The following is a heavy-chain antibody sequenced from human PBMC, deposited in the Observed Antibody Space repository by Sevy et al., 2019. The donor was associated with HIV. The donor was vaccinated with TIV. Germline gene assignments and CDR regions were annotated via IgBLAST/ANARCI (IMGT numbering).Heavy chain of an antibody. J-gene: IGHJ4*02. V-gene: IGHV1-3*04. CDR2: IKTDNGNR. CDR1: GYSFTDYA. Sequence: ASVKVSCKASGYSFTDYAIHWVRQAPGQGLEWMGWIKTDNGNRKYSQMFQGRVTITRDTSATTAYMEMSSLRYDDTALYFCARGKGGIFGVVVGQFDSWGQGTLVTVSS. D-gene: IGHD3-3*01. CDR3: ARGKGGIFGVVVGQFDS.